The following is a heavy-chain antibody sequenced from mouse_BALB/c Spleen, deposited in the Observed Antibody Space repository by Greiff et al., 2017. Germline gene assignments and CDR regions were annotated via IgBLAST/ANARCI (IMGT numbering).Heavy chain of an antibody. CDR1: GYTFTSYY. D-gene: IGHD3-1*01. CDR2: IYPGNVNT. Sequence: VQLQQSGPELVKPGASVRISCKASGYTFTSYYIHWVKQRPGQVLEWIGWIYPGNVNTKYNEKFKGKATLTADKSSSTAYMQLSSLTSEDSAVYFCARWGYYFDYWGQGTTLTVSS. V-gene: IGHV1S56*01. J-gene: IGHJ2*01. CDR3: ARWGYYFDY.